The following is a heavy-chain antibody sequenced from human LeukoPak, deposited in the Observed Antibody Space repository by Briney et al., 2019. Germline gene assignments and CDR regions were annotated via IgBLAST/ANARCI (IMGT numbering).Heavy chain of an antibody. CDR3: ARGRPHGNDY. CDR2: IASDGSST. CDR1: GFTFSSYW. D-gene: IGHD4-23*01. V-gene: IGHV3-74*01. J-gene: IGHJ4*02. Sequence: GGSLRLSCAASGFTFSSYWMNWVRQAPGKGLVWVSRIASDGSSTTYADSVRGRFSISRDNAKNTLYLQMNSLRVEDTAVYYCARGRPHGNDYWGQGTLVTVSS.